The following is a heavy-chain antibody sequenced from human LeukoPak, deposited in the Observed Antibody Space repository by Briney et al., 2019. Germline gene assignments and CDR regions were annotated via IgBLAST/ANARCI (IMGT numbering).Heavy chain of an antibody. V-gene: IGHV3-73*01. J-gene: IGHJ6*02. D-gene: IGHD4-17*01. CDR3: TSPHGDYYYYYGMDV. CDR2: IRSKANSYAT. Sequence: GGSLRLSCAASGFTFSGSAMHWVRQASGKGLEWFGRIRSKANSYATAYAASVKGRFTISRDDSKNTAYLQMNSLKTEDTAVYYCTSPHGDYYYYYGMDVWGQGTTVTVSS. CDR1: GFTFSGSA.